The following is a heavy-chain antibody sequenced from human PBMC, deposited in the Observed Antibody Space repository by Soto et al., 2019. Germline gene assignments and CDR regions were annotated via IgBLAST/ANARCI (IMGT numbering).Heavy chain of an antibody. CDR3: AREDDYGDPGWYFDL. CDR2: IIPILGIA. Sequence: QVQLVQSGAEVKKPGSSVKVSCKASGGTFSSYTISWVRQAPGQGLEWMGRIIPILGIANYAQKFQGRVTNTADKSTSRSYRELSSLRSDDTAVYYCAREDDYGDPGWYFDLWGRGTLVTVSS. J-gene: IGHJ2*01. D-gene: IGHD4-17*01. V-gene: IGHV1-69*08. CDR1: GGTFSSYT.